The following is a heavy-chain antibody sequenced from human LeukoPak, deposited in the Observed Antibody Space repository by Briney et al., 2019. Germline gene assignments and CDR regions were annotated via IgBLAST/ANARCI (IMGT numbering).Heavy chain of an antibody. J-gene: IGHJ4*02. D-gene: IGHD6-13*01. CDR2: INHSGST. CDR3: ARVAYSSSWSPFDY. V-gene: IGHV4-34*01. Sequence: PSDPLSLTCAVYVGSFSGYYCSWIRQPTGKGLEWIGEINHSGSTNYNPSLKSRVTISVDTSKNQFSLKLSSVTAADTAVYYCARVAYSSSWSPFDYWGQGTLVTVSS. CDR1: VGSFSGYY.